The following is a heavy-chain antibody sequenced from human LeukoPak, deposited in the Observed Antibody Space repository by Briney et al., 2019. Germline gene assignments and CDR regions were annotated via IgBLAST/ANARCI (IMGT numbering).Heavy chain of an antibody. CDR2: FSGSGGST. V-gene: IGHV3-23*01. J-gene: IGHJ3*02. CDR3: ARHRSGGSQDDAFDI. CDR1: GFTVSTNS. Sequence: GGSLRLSCTVSGFTVSTNSMSWVRQAPGKGLQWVSAFSGSGGSTYYADSVKGRFTISRDNSRNMLYLQMNSLRAEDTAVYYCARHRSGGSQDDAFDIWGQGTLVTVSS. D-gene: IGHD2-15*01.